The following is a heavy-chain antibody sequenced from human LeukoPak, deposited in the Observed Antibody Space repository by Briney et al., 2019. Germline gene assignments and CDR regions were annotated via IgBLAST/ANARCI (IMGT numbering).Heavy chain of an antibody. Sequence: PSETLSLTCAVYGGSFSGYYWSWIRQPPGKGLEWIGEINHSGSTNYNPSLKSRVTISVDTSKNQFSLKLSSVTAADTAVYYCARPRGGRAGNWFDPWGQGTLVTVSS. D-gene: IGHD3-16*01. CDR3: ARPRGGRAGNWFDP. CDR1: GGSFSGYY. V-gene: IGHV4-34*01. J-gene: IGHJ5*02. CDR2: INHSGST.